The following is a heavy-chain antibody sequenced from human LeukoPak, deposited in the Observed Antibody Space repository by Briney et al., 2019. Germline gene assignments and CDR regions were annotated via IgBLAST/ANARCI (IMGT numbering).Heavy chain of an antibody. CDR1: GYTFSSYD. J-gene: IGHJ4*02. CDR2: MNPNSGNT. Sequence: ASVKVSCKASGYTFSSYDINWVRQATGQGLEWVGWMNPNSGNTGYAQRFQGRVTMTRSTSISKAYMELSSLTSDDTAVYYCARSFVGTRKRNDYWGQGTLVTVSS. CDR3: ARSFVGTRKRNDY. D-gene: IGHD2-21*01. V-gene: IGHV1-8*01.